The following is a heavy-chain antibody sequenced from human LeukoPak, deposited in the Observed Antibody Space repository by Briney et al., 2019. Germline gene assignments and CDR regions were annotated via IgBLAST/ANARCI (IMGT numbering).Heavy chain of an antibody. Sequence: GGPLRLSCAASGFTFSSYSMNWVRQAPGKGLEWVSYISSSSSTIYYADSVKGRFTISRDNAKNSLYLQMNSLRDEDTAVYYCARERDTAVAGIDYYYYYMDVWGKGTTVTVSS. V-gene: IGHV3-48*02. CDR1: GFTFSSYS. J-gene: IGHJ6*03. CDR2: ISSSSSTI. D-gene: IGHD6-19*01. CDR3: ARERDTAVAGIDYYYYYMDV.